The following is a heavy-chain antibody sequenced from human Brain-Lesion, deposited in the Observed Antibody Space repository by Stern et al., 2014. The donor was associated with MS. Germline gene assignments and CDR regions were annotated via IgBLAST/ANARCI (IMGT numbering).Heavy chain of an antibody. D-gene: IGHD5-18*01. J-gene: IGHJ4*02. CDR3: VRETGGYTYGDTDFFDF. Sequence: QVQLLQSGPGLVKPSQTLSLTCRVSGGSISSGSYYWNWIRQPAGKGLEWIGRLYASGSTHYSPSLKSRVFICGDTSKNQFSLKLSSVTAADAAMYYCVRETGGYTYGDTDFFDFWGQGTLVTVSS. CDR1: GGSISSGSYY. V-gene: IGHV4-61*02. CDR2: LYASGST.